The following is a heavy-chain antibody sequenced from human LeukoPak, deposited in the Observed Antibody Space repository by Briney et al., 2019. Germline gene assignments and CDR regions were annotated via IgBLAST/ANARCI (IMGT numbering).Heavy chain of an antibody. V-gene: IGHV3-7*01. CDR1: GFTFSSYW. CDR3: ARDGPSSPVADTYYGMDV. Sequence: GGSLRLSCAASGFTFSSYWMSWVRQAPGKGLEWVANIKQDGSEKYYVDSVKGRFTITRDNAKNSLYLQMNSLRAEDTAVYYCARDGPSSPVADTYYGMDVWGQGTTVTVSS. J-gene: IGHJ6*02. CDR2: IKQDGSEK. D-gene: IGHD2-15*01.